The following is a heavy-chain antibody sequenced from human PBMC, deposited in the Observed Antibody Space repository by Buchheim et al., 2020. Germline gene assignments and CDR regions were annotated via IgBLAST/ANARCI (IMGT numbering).Heavy chain of an antibody. J-gene: IGHJ4*02. D-gene: IGHD5-18*01. CDR3: AREGYSYGLFDY. V-gene: IGHV4-4*02. CDR1: GASISSRNW. Sequence: QVQLQESGPGLVKPSGTLSLTCSVSGASISSRNWWTWVRQSPGKGLEWIGYIYYSGSTYYNPSLKSRVTISVDTSKNQFSLKLSSVTAADTAVYYCAREGYSYGLFDYWGQGTL. CDR2: IYYSGST.